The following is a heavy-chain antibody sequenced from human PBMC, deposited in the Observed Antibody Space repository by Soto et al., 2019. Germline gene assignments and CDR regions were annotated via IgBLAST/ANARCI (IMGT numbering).Heavy chain of an antibody. V-gene: IGHV3-30-3*01. J-gene: IGHJ4*02. D-gene: IGHD3-10*01. CDR3: ARDLITMVRGVIITGLFDY. CDR1: GFTFSSYA. CDR2: ISYDGSNK. Sequence: PGGSLRLSCAASGFTFSSYAMHWVRQAPGKGLEWVAVISYDGSNKYYADSVKGRFTISRDNSKNTLYLQMNSLRAEDTAVYYCARDLITMVRGVIITGLFDYWGQGTLVTVSS.